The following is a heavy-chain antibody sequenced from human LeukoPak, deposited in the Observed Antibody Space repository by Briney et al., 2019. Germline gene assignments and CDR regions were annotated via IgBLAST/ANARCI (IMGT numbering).Heavy chain of an antibody. CDR1: GGSISGYY. Sequence: PSETLSLTCSVSGGSISGYYWSWIRQPAGKGLEWIGRIYTSGSTNYNPSLKSRVTMSVDTSKNQFSLKLSYVTAADTAVYYCARVDVFGVVSSDYYYYYMDVWCKGTTVTVSS. CDR3: ARVDVFGVVSSDYYYYYMDV. V-gene: IGHV4-4*07. CDR2: IYTSGST. D-gene: IGHD3-3*01. J-gene: IGHJ6*03.